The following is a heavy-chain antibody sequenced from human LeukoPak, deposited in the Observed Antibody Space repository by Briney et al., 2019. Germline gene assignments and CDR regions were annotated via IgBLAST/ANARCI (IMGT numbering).Heavy chain of an antibody. V-gene: IGHV2-5*02. J-gene: IGHJ4*02. CDR2: IYWDDDK. CDR3: AHRLPGGGYGDPGDYFDY. D-gene: IGHD4-17*01. Sequence: SGPTLVKPTQTLTLTCTFSGFSLSTSGVGVGWIRQPPGKALEWLALIYWDDDKRYSPSLKSRLTVTKDTPKNQVVLTMTNMDPVDTATYYCAHRLPGGGYGDPGDYFDYWGQGTLVTVSS. CDR1: GFSLSTSGVG.